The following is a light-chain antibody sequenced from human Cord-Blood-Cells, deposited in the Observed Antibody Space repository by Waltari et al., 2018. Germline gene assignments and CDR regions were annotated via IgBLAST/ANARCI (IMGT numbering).Light chain of an antibody. CDR3: QQYYSTPYT. CDR1: QSVLYSSNNKNH. CDR2: WAS. J-gene: IGKJ2*01. Sequence: DIVMTQSPDSLAVSLGERATLHCKSSQSVLYSSNNKNHLAWYQQKPGQPPKLLIYWASTRESGVPDRFSGRGSGTDFTLASSSLQAEDVAVYYCQQYYSTPYTFGQGTKLEIK. V-gene: IGKV4-1*01.